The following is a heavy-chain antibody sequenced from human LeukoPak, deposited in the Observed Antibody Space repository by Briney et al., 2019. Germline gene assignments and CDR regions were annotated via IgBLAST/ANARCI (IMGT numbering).Heavy chain of an antibody. CDR1: GFTFSSYA. CDR3: AKPGYSSGWYYFDY. J-gene: IGHJ4*02. CDR2: ISGSGGST. Sequence: PGGSLRLSCAASGFTFSSYAMSWVRQAPGKGLEWVSAISGSGGSTYYADSVKGRFTLSRDNSKNTLYLQMNSLRAEDTAVYYCAKPGYSSGWYYFDYWGQGTLVTVSS. D-gene: IGHD6-19*01. V-gene: IGHV3-23*01.